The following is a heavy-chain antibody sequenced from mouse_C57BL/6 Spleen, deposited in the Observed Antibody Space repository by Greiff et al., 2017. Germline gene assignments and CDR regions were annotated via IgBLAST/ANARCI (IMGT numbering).Heavy chain of an antibody. J-gene: IGHJ2*01. CDR3: ARRHYSNYDYFDY. V-gene: IGHV1-69*01. Sequence: QVQLQQPGAELVMPGASVKLSCKASGYTFPSYWMHWVKQRPGQGLEWIGEIDPSDSYTNYNQKFKGKSTLTVDKSSSTAYMQLSSLTSEDSAVYYCARRHYSNYDYFDYWGQGTTLTVSS. CDR1: GYTFPSYW. D-gene: IGHD2-5*01. CDR2: IDPSDSYT.